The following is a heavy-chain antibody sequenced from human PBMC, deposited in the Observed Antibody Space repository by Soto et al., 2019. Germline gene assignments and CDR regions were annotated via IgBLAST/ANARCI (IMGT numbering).Heavy chain of an antibody. CDR3: ARVAGFQLVQEDYYSYYGMDV. CDR1: GGSNSSRNW. J-gene: IGHJ6*02. Sequence: AGTPSLTCAVAGGSNSSRNWWGWVRQPPGKRLEWIGEIYHSGSTNYNPSLKRRVTISVDKSKNQFSLKLSSVTAADTAVYYCARVAGFQLVQEDYYSYYGMDVSGQVNT. V-gene: IGHV4-4*02. CDR2: IYHSGST. D-gene: IGHD6-13*01.